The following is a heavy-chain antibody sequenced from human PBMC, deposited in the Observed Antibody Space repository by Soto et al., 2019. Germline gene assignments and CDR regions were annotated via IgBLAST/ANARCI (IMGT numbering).Heavy chain of an antibody. CDR2: IFQSGST. J-gene: IGHJ5*02. CDR1: GGTIRSPDW. CDR3: ACGRGRYSGGWLWFDP. V-gene: IGHV4-4*02. Sequence: PSETLSLTCGVSGGTIRSPDWWTWVRQPPGKGLEWIGKIFQSGSTNYTPSLESRVTISVDKSKNQFSLTLTSVTAADAAVYFCACGRGRYSGGWLWFDPWGQGILVTVSS. D-gene: IGHD6-19*01.